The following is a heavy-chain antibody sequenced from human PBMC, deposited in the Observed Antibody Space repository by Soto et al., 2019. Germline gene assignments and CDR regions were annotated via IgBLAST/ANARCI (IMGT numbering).Heavy chain of an antibody. CDR1: GFTFSSYA. V-gene: IGHV3-23*01. Sequence: GGSLRLSCAASGFTFSSYAMNWVRQAPGKGLEWVSAISGSGGSTYYVDSVKGRFTISRDNSKNTLYLQMNSLRAEDTAVYYCARELVLRFLEWSGFDYWGQGTLVTVSS. J-gene: IGHJ4*02. CDR3: ARELVLRFLEWSGFDY. CDR2: ISGSGGST. D-gene: IGHD3-3*01.